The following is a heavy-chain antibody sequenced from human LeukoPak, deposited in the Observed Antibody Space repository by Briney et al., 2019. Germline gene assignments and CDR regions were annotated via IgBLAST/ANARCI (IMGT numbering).Heavy chain of an antibody. V-gene: IGHV3-7*01. D-gene: IGHD2-2*01. CDR3: ASGSARGYQLLRIDY. CDR1: GFTFSSYW. Sequence: PGGSLRLSCAASGFTFSSYWMSWVRQAPGKGLEWVANIKQDGSEKYYVDSVKGRFTISRDNAKNSLYLQMNSLRAEDTAVYYCASGSARGYQLLRIDYWGQGTLVTVSS. CDR2: IKQDGSEK. J-gene: IGHJ4*02.